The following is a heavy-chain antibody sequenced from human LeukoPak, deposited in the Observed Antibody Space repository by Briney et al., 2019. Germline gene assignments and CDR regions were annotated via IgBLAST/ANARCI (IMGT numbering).Heavy chain of an antibody. D-gene: IGHD4-23*01. CDR1: GFTFSSYD. J-gene: IGHJ4*02. V-gene: IGHV3-13*01. Sequence: GGSLRLSCAASGFTFSSYDMHWVRQATGKGLEWVSAIGTVGDTYYPGSVKGRFTISRENAKNSLYLQMNSLRAGDTAVYYCARDTGGKGAFDYWGQGTLVTVSS. CDR2: IGTVGDT. CDR3: ARDTGGKGAFDY.